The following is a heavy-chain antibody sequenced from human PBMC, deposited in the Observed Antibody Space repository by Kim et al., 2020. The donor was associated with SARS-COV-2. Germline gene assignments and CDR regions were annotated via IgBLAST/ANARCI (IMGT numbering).Heavy chain of an antibody. V-gene: IGHV3-7*03. Sequence: GGSLRLSCAASGFTFSSYWMSWVRQAPGKGLEWVANIKQDGSEKYYVDSVKGRFTISRDNAKNSLYLQMNSLRAEDTAVYYCARVEAARPVAVALYYFDYWGQGTLVTVSS. D-gene: IGHD6-6*01. CDR3: ARVEAARPVAVALYYFDY. CDR2: IKQDGSEK. CDR1: GFTFSSYW. J-gene: IGHJ4*02.